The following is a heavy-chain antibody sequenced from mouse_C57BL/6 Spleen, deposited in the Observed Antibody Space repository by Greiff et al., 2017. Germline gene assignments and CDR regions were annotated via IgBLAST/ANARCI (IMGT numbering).Heavy chain of an antibody. J-gene: IGHJ2*01. V-gene: IGHV1-85*01. CDR1: GYTFTSYD. D-gene: IGHD4-1*01. Sequence: QVQLQQSGPELVKPGASVKLSCKASGYTFTSYDINWVKQRPGQGLEWIGWIYPRDGSNKYNENFKGKATLTVNTTSSTAYMELHSLTSEDAAVYFCAREGELYWGDYWGQGTTLTVSS. CDR2: IYPRDGSN. CDR3: AREGELYWGDY.